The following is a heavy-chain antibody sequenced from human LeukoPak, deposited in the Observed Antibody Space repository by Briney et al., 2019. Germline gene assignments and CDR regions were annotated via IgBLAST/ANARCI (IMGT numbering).Heavy chain of an antibody. CDR3: AKEGIYYDFWSDH. J-gene: IGHJ4*02. CDR2: ISGSGGST. V-gene: IGHV3-23*01. Sequence: PGGSLRLSCAASGYTFSNYGMHWVRQAPGKGLEWVSAISGSGGSTYYADSVKGRFTISRDNSKNTLYLQMNSLRAEDTAVYYCAKEGIYYDFWSDHWGQGTLVTVSS. CDR1: GYTFSNYG. D-gene: IGHD3-3*01.